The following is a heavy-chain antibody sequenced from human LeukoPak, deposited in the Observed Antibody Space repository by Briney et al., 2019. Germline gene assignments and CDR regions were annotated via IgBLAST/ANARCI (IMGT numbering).Heavy chain of an antibody. V-gene: IGHV4-30-4*01. J-gene: IGHJ4*02. CDR3: ARGVNYYDSSGYYHGSLDY. D-gene: IGHD3-22*01. Sequence: SQTLSLTCTVSGGSISSGDCYWSWIRQPPGKGLEWIGYIYYSGSTYYNPSLKSRVTISVDTSKNQFSLKLSSVTAADTAVYYCARGVNYYDSSGYYHGSLDYWGQGTLVTVSS. CDR1: GGSISSGDCY. CDR2: IYYSGST.